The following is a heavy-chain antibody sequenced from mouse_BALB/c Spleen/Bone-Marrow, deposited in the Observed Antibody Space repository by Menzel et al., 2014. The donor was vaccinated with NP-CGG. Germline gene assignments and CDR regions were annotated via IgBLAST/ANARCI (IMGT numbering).Heavy chain of an antibody. J-gene: IGHJ3*01. CDR3: SRLGYYGGFAY. CDR1: GFDFSRYW. Sequence: EVKLVESGGGLVQLGGSLKVSCAASGFDFSRYWMSWVRQAPGKGLEWIGEINPDSRTINYTPSLKDKFIISRDNAKNTLYLQMSKVRSEDTALYYCSRLGYYGGFAYWGQGTLVTVSA. CDR2: INPDSRTI. V-gene: IGHV4-1*02. D-gene: IGHD2-3*01.